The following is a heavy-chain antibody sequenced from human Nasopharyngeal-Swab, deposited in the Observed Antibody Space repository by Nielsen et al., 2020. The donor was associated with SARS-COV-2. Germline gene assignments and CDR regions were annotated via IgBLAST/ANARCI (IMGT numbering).Heavy chain of an antibody. CDR2: INSDGSRT. V-gene: IGHV3-74*01. J-gene: IGHJ4*02. CDR3: ARDFDKTGD. CDR1: GFTFSDSW. Sequence: GGSLRLSCEVSGFTFSDSWMHWVRQAPGKGLVWVSLINSDGSRTGYAAAVKGRFTISRDNSKNTIYLQMNTLTAEDTAVYFCARDFDKTGDWGQGTMVTVSS. D-gene: IGHD7-27*01.